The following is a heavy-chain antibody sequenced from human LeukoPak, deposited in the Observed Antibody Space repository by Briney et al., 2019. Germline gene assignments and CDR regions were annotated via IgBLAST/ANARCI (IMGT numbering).Heavy chain of an antibody. J-gene: IGHJ5*02. V-gene: IGHV1-2*02. D-gene: IGHD2-15*01. CDR1: LYTFIDTQ. CDR2: IDPHRGGT. Sequence: ASVGDTFTSRLYTFIDTQCHWLGQAPGQRLEYMGWIDPHRGGTNYATRFQGRVTLTRDTSINTVYMELRSLTSDDTAIYYCARLHCPIRRCSQRFPGFAPRGQGTLVTVSS. CDR3: ARLHCPIRRCSQRFPGFAP.